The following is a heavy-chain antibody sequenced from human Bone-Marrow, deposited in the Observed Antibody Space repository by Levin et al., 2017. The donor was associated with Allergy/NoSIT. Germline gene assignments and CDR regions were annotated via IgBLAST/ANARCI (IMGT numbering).Heavy chain of an antibody. Sequence: GSLRLSCATSGFPFSTYGMAWVRQAPGEGLEWLASISTRSTYIHYAASVKGRFTISRDNANNSLSLQMDRLRREDTAVYYCARAAGAAGRGGMDVWGQGTTVTVSS. D-gene: IGHD6-13*01. J-gene: IGHJ6*02. CDR1: GFPFSTYG. CDR3: ARAAGAAGRGGMDV. V-gene: IGHV3-21*06. CDR2: ISTRSTYI.